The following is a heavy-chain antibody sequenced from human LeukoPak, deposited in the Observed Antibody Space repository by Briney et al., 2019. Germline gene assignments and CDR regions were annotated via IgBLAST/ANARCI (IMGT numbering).Heavy chain of an antibody. Sequence: ASVKVSCTAYGYTFTSYYMHWMRQAPGQGLEWMGIINPSGGSTSYAQKFQGRVTMTRDTSTSTVYMELSSLRSEDTAVYYCARYCSSTSCYEYYFDYWGQGTLVTVSS. CDR3: ARYCSSTSCYEYYFDY. CDR1: GYTFTSYY. CDR2: INPSGGST. D-gene: IGHD2-2*01. J-gene: IGHJ4*02. V-gene: IGHV1-46*01.